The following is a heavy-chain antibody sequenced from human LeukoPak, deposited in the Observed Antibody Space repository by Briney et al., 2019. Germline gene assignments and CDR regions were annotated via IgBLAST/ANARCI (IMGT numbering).Heavy chain of an antibody. J-gene: IGHJ4*02. Sequence: GGSLRLSCAASGFTFSSYAMSWVRQAPGKGLEWVSTIFGSGDDTYYADSVKGRFTISGDSSKNTLYLQMSSLRADDTAVYYCAKRGIAEAASFDYWGQGTLVTVSS. D-gene: IGHD6-13*01. V-gene: IGHV3-23*01. CDR2: IFGSGDDT. CDR3: AKRGIAEAASFDY. CDR1: GFTFSSYA.